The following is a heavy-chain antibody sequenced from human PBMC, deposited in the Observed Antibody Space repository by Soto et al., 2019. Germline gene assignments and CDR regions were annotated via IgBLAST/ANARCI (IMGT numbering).Heavy chain of an antibody. CDR3: ARDLREYDYIWGSYRSRTSRSFDY. D-gene: IGHD3-16*02. V-gene: IGHV1-18*01. Sequence: ASVKVSCKASGYTFTSYGISWVRQAPGQGLEWMGWISAYNGNTNYAQKLQGRVTMTTDTSTSTAYMELRSLRSDDTAVYYCARDLREYDYIWGSYRSRTSRSFDYWGQGTLVTVSS. J-gene: IGHJ4*02. CDR1: GYTFTSYG. CDR2: ISAYNGNT.